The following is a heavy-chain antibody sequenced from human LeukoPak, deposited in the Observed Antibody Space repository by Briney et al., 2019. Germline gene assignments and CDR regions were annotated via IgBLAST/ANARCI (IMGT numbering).Heavy chain of an antibody. CDR3: ARAKAGYSSSWFPYYYYMDV. CDR1: GGSISSYY. CDR2: IYYSGST. D-gene: IGHD6-13*01. V-gene: IGHV4-59*01. J-gene: IGHJ6*03. Sequence: PSETLSLTCTVSGGSISSYYWSWIRQPPGKGLEWIGYIYYSGSTNYNPSLKSRVTISVDTSKNQFSLKLSSVTAADTAVYYCARAKAGYSSSWFPYYYYMDVWGKGTTVTVSS.